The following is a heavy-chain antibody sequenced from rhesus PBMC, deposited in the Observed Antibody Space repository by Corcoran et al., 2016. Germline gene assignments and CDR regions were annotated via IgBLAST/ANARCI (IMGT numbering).Heavy chain of an antibody. Sequence: QVQLQESGPGLVQTSETLSLPCAVSGGSISSSNWWSWLRQSPGKGLEWMGDIYGDRGSTSYNPTLKSRVTISTDTSKNQLSMKLSAVTAADTAVYYCARRLATVTLSYFDYWGQGVLVTVSA. CDR1: GGSISSSNW. CDR2: IYGDRGST. CDR3: ARRLATVTLSYFDY. D-gene: IGHD5-36*02. V-gene: IGHV4-93*02. J-gene: IGHJ4*01.